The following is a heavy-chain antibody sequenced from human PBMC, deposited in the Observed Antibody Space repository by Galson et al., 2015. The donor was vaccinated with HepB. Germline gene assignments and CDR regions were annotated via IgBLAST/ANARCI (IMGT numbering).Heavy chain of an antibody. D-gene: IGHD2-2*01. CDR3: VKSSSWYYFDY. CDR1: GSTFSSYA. CDR2: ISSNGGST. Sequence: SLRLSCAASGSTFSSYAMHWVRQAPGKGLEYVSAISSNGGSTYYADSVKGRFTISRDNSKNTLYLQMSSLRAEDTAVYYCVKSSSWYYFDYWGQGTLVTVSS. J-gene: IGHJ4*02. V-gene: IGHV3-64D*06.